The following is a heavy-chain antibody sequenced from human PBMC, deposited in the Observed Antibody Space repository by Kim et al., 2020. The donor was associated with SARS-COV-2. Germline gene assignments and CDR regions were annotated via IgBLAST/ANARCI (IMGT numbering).Heavy chain of an antibody. Sequence: YGDSGKGRFTIYRDNAKNTLYLQMNSLRAEDTAVYYCARRQFTSGWYYFDYWGQGTLVTVSA. J-gene: IGHJ4*02. CDR3: ARRQFTSGWYYFDY. D-gene: IGHD6-19*01. V-gene: IGHV3-74*01.